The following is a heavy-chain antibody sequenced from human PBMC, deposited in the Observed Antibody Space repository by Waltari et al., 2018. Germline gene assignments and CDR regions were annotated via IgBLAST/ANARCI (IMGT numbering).Heavy chain of an antibody. CDR3: AGVVGADEGPHEFQH. CDR2: INPSGGST. J-gene: IGHJ1*01. Sequence: QVQLVQSGAEVKKPGASVKVSCKASGYTFTSYYMHWVRQAPGQGLEWMGIINPSGGSTSYAQKFQGRVTMTRDTSTSTVYMELSSLRSEDTAVYYCAGVVGADEGPHEFQHWGQGTLVTVSS. CDR1: GYTFTSYY. V-gene: IGHV1-46*01. D-gene: IGHD1-26*01.